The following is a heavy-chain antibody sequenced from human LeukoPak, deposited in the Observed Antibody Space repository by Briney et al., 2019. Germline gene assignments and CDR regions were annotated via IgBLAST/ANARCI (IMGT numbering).Heavy chain of an antibody. D-gene: IGHD1-26*01. CDR1: GASISSYY. CDR2: IYYSESA. Sequence: PSETLSLTCTVSGASISSYYWSWIRQPPGKGLEWIGYIYYSESANYNPSLKSRVTISVDTSKNQFSLKLTSVTAADTAVYYCARRGGSPLGAFDIWGQGTMVTVSS. J-gene: IGHJ3*02. V-gene: IGHV4-59*01. CDR3: ARRGGSPLGAFDI.